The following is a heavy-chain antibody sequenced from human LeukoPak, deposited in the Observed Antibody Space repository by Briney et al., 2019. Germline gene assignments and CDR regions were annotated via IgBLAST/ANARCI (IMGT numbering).Heavy chain of an antibody. J-gene: IGHJ4*02. D-gene: IGHD1-26*01. CDR1: GDSISSGRYY. CDR3: ARSFSGSYYFEY. Sequence: SETLSLTCTVSGDSISSGRYYWSWVRQPAGKELEWIGRIYTSGKTDYNPYTPSLKSRVTVPLDTSKNQLSLFLTSVTAADTAMYYCARSFSGSYYFEYWGQGTLVTVSS. CDR2: IYTSGKT. V-gene: IGHV4-61*02.